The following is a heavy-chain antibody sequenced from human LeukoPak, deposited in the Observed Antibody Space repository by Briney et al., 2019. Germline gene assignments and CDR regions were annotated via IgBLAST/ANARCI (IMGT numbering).Heavy chain of an antibody. D-gene: IGHD1-26*01. V-gene: IGHV4-59*12. CDR2: IYYSGST. Sequence: SETLSLTCAVYGESFSGYYWSWIRQPPGKGLEWIGYIYYSGSTNYNPSLKSRVTISVDTSKNQFSLKLSSVTAADTAVYYCARVSGSYFRWFDPWGQGTLVTVSS. CDR3: ARVSGSYFRWFDP. CDR1: GESFSGYY. J-gene: IGHJ5*02.